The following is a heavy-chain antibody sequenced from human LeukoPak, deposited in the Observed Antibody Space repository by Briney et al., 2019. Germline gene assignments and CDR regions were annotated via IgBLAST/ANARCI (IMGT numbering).Heavy chain of an antibody. J-gene: IGHJ4*02. CDR1: GFTFSRYS. CDR2: ISSGSSPI. Sequence: PGGSLRLSCAAPGFTFSRYSMNWGRQATGNWLHLVSYISSGSSPIYYADSVKGRFTISRDDAKNSLYLQMNSLRAEDTAVYYCARGVSGSSLFDYWGQGTLVPVSS. CDR3: ARGVSGSSLFDY. V-gene: IGHV3-48*01. D-gene: IGHD1-26*01.